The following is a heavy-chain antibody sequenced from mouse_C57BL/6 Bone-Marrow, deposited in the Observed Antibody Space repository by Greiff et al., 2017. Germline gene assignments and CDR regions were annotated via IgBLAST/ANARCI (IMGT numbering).Heavy chain of an antibody. D-gene: IGHD2-3*01. J-gene: IGHJ1*03. CDR2: IDPENGDT. CDR3: TTGWLLRSDV. V-gene: IGHV14-4*01. CDR1: GFNIKDDY. Sequence: VQLQQSGAELVRPGASVKLSCTASGFNIKDDYMHWVKQRPEQGLEWIGWIDPENGDTEYASKFQGKATITADTSSNTAYLPLSSLTSEDTAVYYCTTGWLLRSDVWGTGTTVTVSS.